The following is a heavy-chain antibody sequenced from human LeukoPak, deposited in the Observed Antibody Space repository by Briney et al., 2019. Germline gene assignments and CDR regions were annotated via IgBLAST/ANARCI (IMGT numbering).Heavy chain of an antibody. CDR1: GGSVSSVGYY. V-gene: IGHV4-61*08. D-gene: IGHD3-3*01. CDR2: IYHSGNT. Sequence: SETLSLTCTVSGGSVSSVGYYWSWIRRHPGKGLEWIGNIYHSGNTHYNPSLKSRVTISVDTSKNQFSLKLSSVTAADTAVYYCARARVDFWSGSKGPYYFDYWGQGTLVTVSS. CDR3: ARARVDFWSGSKGPYYFDY. J-gene: IGHJ4*02.